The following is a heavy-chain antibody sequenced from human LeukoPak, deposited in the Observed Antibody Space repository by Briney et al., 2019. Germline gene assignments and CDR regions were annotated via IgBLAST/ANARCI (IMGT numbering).Heavy chain of an antibody. J-gene: IGHJ4*02. CDR3: ARGVEPLAANTLAY. CDR1: GLTVITND. Sequence: PGGSLRLSCAASGLTVITNDMTWVRQAPGKGLEWVSVLYSDGNTNYADSVQGRFTISRDNSKNTLYLEMNSLSPDDTAVYYCARGVEPLAANTLAYWGQGTLVTVSS. D-gene: IGHD1-14*01. V-gene: IGHV3-53*01. CDR2: LYSDGNT.